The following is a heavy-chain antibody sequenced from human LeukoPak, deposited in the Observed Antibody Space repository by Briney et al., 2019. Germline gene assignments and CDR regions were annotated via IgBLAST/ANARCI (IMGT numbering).Heavy chain of an antibody. J-gene: IGHJ4*02. CDR2: ITTSTSYI. CDR3: ARDYSYGSGYLY. CDR1: GFTFSSFT. Sequence: PGGSLRLSCAASGFTFSSFTMNWVRQAPEKGLEWVSSITTSTSYIYYADSVKGRFTISRDNAKNSLYLQMNSLRAEDTAVYYCARDYSYGSGYLYWGQGTLVTVSS. D-gene: IGHD3-3*01. V-gene: IGHV3-21*01.